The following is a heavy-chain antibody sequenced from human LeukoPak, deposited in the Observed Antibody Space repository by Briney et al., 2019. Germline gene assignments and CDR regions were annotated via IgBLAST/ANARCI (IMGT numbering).Heavy chain of an antibody. D-gene: IGHD3-22*01. CDR1: GGSISSSNW. CDR2: IYHSGST. V-gene: IGHV4-4*02. Sequence: PSGTLSLTCAVSGGSISSSNWWSWVRQPPGKGLEWIGEIYHSGSTNYNPSLKSRVTISVDKSKNHFSLKLSSVTAADTAVYYCARFYDSSGSLAFDIWGQGTMVTVSS. J-gene: IGHJ3*02. CDR3: ARFYDSSGSLAFDI.